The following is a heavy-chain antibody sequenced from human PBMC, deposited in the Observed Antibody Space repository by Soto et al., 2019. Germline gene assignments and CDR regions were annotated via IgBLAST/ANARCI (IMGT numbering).Heavy chain of an antibody. V-gene: IGHV1-3*01. CDR3: AGEINSYYHSGGYTLRY. D-gene: IGHD3-22*01. J-gene: IGHJ4*02. Sequence: QVQLVQSGAEVKKPWASVKVSCKASGYTFTTFTMHWVRQAPGQRLEWMGWINAVNGNTKYSQKFQGRVTITRDTTASTDYMELSSLRSEDTAVYYCAGEINSYYHSGGYTLRYWGQRTLITVSS. CDR2: INAVNGNT. CDR1: GYTFTTFT.